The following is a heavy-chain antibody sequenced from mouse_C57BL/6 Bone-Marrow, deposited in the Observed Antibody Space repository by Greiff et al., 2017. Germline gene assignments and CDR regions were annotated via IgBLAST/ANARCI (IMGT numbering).Heavy chain of an antibody. D-gene: IGHD1-1*01. CDR2: IYPRSGNT. Sequence: QVQLQQSGAELARPGASVKLSCKASGYTFTSYGISWVKQRTGQGLEWIGEIYPRSGNTYYNEKFKGKATLTADKSSSTAYMELRSLTSEDSAVYFCAREEDSQYYGSVCPPYWYFDVWGTGTTVTVSS. CDR1: GYTFTSYG. J-gene: IGHJ1*03. V-gene: IGHV1-81*01. CDR3: AREEDSQYYGSVCPPYWYFDV.